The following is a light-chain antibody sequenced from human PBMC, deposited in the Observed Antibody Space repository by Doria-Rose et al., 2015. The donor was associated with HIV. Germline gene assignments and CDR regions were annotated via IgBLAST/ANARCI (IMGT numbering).Light chain of an antibody. Sequence: TQSPGTLSLSPGERATLSCRASQSFSSTYLAWYQQKPGQAPSLLIYDGSTRATGIPDRFSASESGTDFTLTVNRLEPEDFALYYCHQYGTPWTFGQGTKVEI. CDR1: QSFSSTY. J-gene: IGKJ1*01. V-gene: IGKV3-20*01. CDR2: DGS. CDR3: HQYGTPWT.